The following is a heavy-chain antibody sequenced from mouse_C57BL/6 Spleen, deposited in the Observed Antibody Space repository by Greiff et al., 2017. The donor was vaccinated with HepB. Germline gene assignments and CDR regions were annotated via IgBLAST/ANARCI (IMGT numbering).Heavy chain of an antibody. CDR3: ARDGAYSLAY. CDR2: ISYSGST. D-gene: IGHD2-10*01. J-gene: IGHJ3*01. V-gene: IGHV3-1*01. Sequence: ESGPGMVKPSQSLSLTCTVTGYSITSGYDWHWIRPFPGNKLEWMGYISYSGSTNYNPSLKSRISITHDTSKNHFFLKLNSVTTEDTATYYCARDGAYSLAYWGQGTLVTVSA. CDR1: GYSITSGYD.